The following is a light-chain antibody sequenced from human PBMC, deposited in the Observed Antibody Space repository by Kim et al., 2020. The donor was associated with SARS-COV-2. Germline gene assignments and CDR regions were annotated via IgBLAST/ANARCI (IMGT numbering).Light chain of an antibody. V-gene: IGLV1-44*01. CDR1: SSNIGSNT. CDR3: ATWDDSLNGYV. CDR2: SNN. J-gene: IGLJ1*01. Sequence: ELTQPPSASGTPGQGVTISCSGSSSNIGSNTVNWYQQLPGTAPKLLIYSNNRRPSGVPDRFSGSKSGTSASLAISGLQSEDEADYYCATWDDSLNGYVFGTGTKVTVL.